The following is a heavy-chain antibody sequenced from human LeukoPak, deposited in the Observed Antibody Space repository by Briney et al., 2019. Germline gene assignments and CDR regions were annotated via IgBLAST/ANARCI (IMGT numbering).Heavy chain of an antibody. CDR2: INHSGST. Sequence: SETLSLTCVVYGGSFSGYYWSWIRQPPGKGLEWIGEINHSGSTNYNPSLKSRVTISVDTSKNQFSLKLSSVTAADTAVYYCAKTTPSYYYYYMDVWGKGTTVTVSS. V-gene: IGHV4-34*01. CDR3: AKTTPSYYYYYMDV. D-gene: IGHD4-17*01. J-gene: IGHJ6*03. CDR1: GGSFSGYY.